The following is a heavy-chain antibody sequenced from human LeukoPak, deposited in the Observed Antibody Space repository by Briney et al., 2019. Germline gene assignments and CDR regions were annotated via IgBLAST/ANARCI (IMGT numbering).Heavy chain of an antibody. CDR3: ARGPELERFDY. V-gene: IGHV1-69*05. J-gene: IGHJ4*02. CDR2: IIPIFGTA. D-gene: IGHD1-1*01. CDR1: GGTFSSYA. Sequence: ASVKVSCKASGGTFSSYAISWVRQAPGQGLEWMGGIIPIFGTANYAQKFKGRVTITTDESTSTAYMELSSLRSEDTAVYYCARGPELERFDYWGQGTLVTVSS.